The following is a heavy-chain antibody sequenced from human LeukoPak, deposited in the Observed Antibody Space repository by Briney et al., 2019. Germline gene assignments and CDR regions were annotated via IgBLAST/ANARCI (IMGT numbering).Heavy chain of an antibody. J-gene: IGHJ4*02. V-gene: IGHV1-69*13. CDR2: IIPIFGTA. CDR3: ARDGPPSYYYDSRSDYFDY. CDR1: GGTFSSYA. D-gene: IGHD3-22*01. Sequence: PVKVSCKASGGTFSSYAISWVRQAPGQGLEWMGGIIPIFGTANYAQKFQGRVTITADESTSTAYMELSSLRSEDTAVYYCARDGPPSYYYDSRSDYFDYWGQGTLVTVSS.